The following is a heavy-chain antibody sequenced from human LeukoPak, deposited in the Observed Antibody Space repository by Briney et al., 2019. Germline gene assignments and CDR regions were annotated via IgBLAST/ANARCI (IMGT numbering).Heavy chain of an antibody. Sequence: PSETLPLTCTVSGGSISSSSYYWGWIRQPPGKGLEWFGSIYYTGRTYYNLSLKSRVTISVDTSKNQFSLKLSSVTAADTAVYYCARHPDYYDSSGYYRWFDPWGQGTLVTVSS. CDR1: GGSISSSSYY. CDR2: IYYTGRT. CDR3: ARHPDYYDSSGYYRWFDP. D-gene: IGHD3-22*01. V-gene: IGHV4-39*01. J-gene: IGHJ5*02.